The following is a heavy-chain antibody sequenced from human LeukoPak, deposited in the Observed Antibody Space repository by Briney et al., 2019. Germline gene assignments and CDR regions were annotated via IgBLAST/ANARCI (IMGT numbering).Heavy chain of an antibody. D-gene: IGHD2-15*01. Sequence: GGSLRLSCAASGFTFSSYAMSWVRQAPGKGLEWVSAISGSGGSTYYADSVRGRFTISRDNSKNTLYLQMNSLRAEDTAVYYCARVKRDCSGGSCYSYDYWGQGTLVTVSS. V-gene: IGHV3-23*01. CDR3: ARVKRDCSGGSCYSYDY. J-gene: IGHJ4*02. CDR1: GFTFSSYA. CDR2: ISGSGGST.